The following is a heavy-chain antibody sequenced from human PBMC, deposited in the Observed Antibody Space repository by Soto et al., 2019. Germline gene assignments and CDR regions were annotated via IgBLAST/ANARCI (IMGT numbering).Heavy chain of an antibody. CDR3: ARGEQLYHYYYGMDV. CDR2: INTGNGNT. J-gene: IGHJ6*02. Sequence: VKVSCKASGYSFTTHAIIWVRHAPVQRPEWMGWINTGNGNTRYSPKFQGRVNITRDTSASTAYMELSSLKSEDTAVYYCARGEQLYHYYYGMDVWGQGSTVTVSS. V-gene: IGHV1-3*04. CDR1: GYSFTTHA.